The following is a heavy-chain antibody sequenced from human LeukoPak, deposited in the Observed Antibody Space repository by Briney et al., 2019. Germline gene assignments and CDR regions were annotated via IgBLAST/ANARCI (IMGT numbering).Heavy chain of an antibody. CDR1: GFTFSSYC. CDR3: ARANYFLDY. J-gene: IGHJ4*02. V-gene: IGHV3-7*01. D-gene: IGHD3-10*01. CDR2: ITQDGSEN. Sequence: PGGSLRLSCAASGFTFSSYCLSWVRQAPGKGLEWVAYITQDGSENYYVDSVKGRFTISRNSAKNSLYLQMNSLRAEDTAVYYCARANYFLDYWGQGTLVTVSS.